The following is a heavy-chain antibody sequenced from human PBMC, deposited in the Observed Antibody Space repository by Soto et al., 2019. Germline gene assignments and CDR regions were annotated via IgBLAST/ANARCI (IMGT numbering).Heavy chain of an antibody. CDR2: IGGSSGST. V-gene: IGHV3-23*01. J-gene: IGHJ4*02. CDR1: GFTFRSYA. D-gene: IGHD2-2*01. Sequence: GGSLRLSCAASGFTFRSYAMSWVRQAPGKGLEWVSAIGGSSGSTDYADSVRGRFTISRDNSKNTLFLQMNSLRAEDTAVYYCAKDRSSTSCYAFDYWGQGTLVTVSS. CDR3: AKDRSSTSCYAFDY.